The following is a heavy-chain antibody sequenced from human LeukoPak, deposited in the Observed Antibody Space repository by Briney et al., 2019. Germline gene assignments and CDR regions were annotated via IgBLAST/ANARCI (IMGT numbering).Heavy chain of an antibody. Sequence: PSETLSLTCTVSGGSISSYYWSWIRQPPGKGLEWIGYIYYSGNTNYNPSLKSRVTISVDTSKNQFSLKLSSVTAADTAVYYCARGEIWSGPSPFDYWGQGTLVTVSS. CDR1: GGSISSYY. CDR3: ARGEIWSGPSPFDY. CDR2: IYYSGNT. J-gene: IGHJ4*02. V-gene: IGHV4-59*01. D-gene: IGHD3-3*01.